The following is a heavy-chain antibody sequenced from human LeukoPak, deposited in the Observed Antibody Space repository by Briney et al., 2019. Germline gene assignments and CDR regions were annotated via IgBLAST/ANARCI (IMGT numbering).Heavy chain of an antibody. D-gene: IGHD3-16*02. Sequence: ASVKVSCKASGYTFTGYYMHWVRQAPGQGLVWMGRINPNSGGTNYAQKFQGRVTMTRDTSISTAYMELSRLRSDDTAVYYCARAGPVRDSFGGVIVWFDPWGQGTLVTVSS. CDR1: GYTFTGYY. V-gene: IGHV1-2*06. CDR2: INPNSGGT. J-gene: IGHJ5*02. CDR3: ARAGPVRDSFGGVIVWFDP.